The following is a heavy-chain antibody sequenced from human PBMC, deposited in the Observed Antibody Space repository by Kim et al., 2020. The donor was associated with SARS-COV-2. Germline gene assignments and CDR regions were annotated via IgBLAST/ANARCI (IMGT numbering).Heavy chain of an antibody. D-gene: IGHD1-7*01. V-gene: IGHV3-21*01. CDR3: ARGSITGTTPFDY. J-gene: IGHJ4*02. Sequence: GGSLRLSCAASGFTFSSYSMNWVRQAPGKGLEWVSSISNSSSYIYYADSVKGRFTISRDNAKNSLYLQMNSLRAEDTAVYYCARGSITGTTPFDYWGQGTLVTVSS. CDR1: GFTFSSYS. CDR2: ISNSSSYI.